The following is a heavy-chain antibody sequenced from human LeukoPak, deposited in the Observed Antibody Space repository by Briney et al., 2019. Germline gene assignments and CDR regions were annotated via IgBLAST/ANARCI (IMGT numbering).Heavy chain of an antibody. J-gene: IGHJ3*02. CDR2: INPSGGST. CDR3: ARYYGYYYDSSGPNDAFDI. D-gene: IGHD3-22*01. V-gene: IGHV1-46*01. CDR1: GYTFTSYY. Sequence: ASVKVSCKASGYTFTSYYMHWVRQAPGQGLEWMGIINPSGGSTSYAQKFQGRVTMTRDMSTSTVYMELSSLRSEDTAVYYCARYYGYYYDSSGPNDAFDIWGQGTMVTVSS.